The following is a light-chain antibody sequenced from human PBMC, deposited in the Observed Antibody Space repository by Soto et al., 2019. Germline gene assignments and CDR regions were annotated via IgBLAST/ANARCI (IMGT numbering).Light chain of an antibody. CDR2: GAS. J-gene: IGKJ2*01. CDR1: QSVRNN. Sequence: EIVMTQSPATLSVSPGERATLSCRASQSVRNNLAWYQQKPGQAPRLLIYGASTRATGIPARFSGSGSGTEFTLTISCLQSEDFASYYCQQYNNWPPNYTFGQGTKLEIK. V-gene: IGKV3-15*01. CDR3: QQYNNWPPNYT.